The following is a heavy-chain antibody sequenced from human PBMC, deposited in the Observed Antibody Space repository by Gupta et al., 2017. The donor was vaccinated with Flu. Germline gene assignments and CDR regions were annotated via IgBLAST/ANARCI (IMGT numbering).Heavy chain of an antibody. V-gene: IGHV3-74*01. Sequence: EVQLAESGGALIQPGGSLGLSCEASGFTFSTYWMHWVRRAPGEGLVWVSRVNEYGTITNYADSVKGRFTISRDNAKNRLFLQMNKLRADDTAVYYCARDLSGRDDDWGQGTLVTGSS. CDR2: VNEYGTIT. CDR3: ARDLSGRDDD. CDR1: GFTFSTYW. J-gene: IGHJ4*02. D-gene: IGHD6-19*01.